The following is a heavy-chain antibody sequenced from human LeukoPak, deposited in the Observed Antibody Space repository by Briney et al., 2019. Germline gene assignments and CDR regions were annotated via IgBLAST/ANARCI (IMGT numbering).Heavy chain of an antibody. CDR1: GYTFTSYY. CDR2: INPSGGST. J-gene: IGHJ4*02. V-gene: IGHV1-46*01. D-gene: IGHD1-26*01. CDR3: ARNTGIVGAKYYFDY. Sequence: ASVKVSCKASGYTFTSYYMHWVRQAPGQGLEWMGIINPSGGSTSYAQKFQGRVTITADESTSTAYMELSSLRSEDTAVYYCARNTGIVGAKYYFDYWGQGTLVTVSS.